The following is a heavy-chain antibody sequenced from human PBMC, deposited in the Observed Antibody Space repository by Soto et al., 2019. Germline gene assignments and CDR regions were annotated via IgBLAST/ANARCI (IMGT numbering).Heavy chain of an antibody. J-gene: IGHJ4*02. V-gene: IGHV3-11*05. CDR1: GFTFSDYY. CDR3: ARSLRGYSGYSGY. Sequence: QVQLVESGGGLVKPGGCLRLSCAASGFTFSDYYMSWIRQAPGKGLEWVSYISSSGSDTNYADPGKGRFTVSRDNAKNSLYLQMNSLRAEDTAVYYCARSLRGYSGYSGYWGQGTLVTVSS. CDR2: ISSSGSDT. D-gene: IGHD5-12*01.